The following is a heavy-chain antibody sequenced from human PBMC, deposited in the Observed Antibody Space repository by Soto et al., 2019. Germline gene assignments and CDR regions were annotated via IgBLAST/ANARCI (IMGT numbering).Heavy chain of an antibody. Sequence: QVQRVQSGAEVKTPGSSVKVSCKTSGGTFSTYAISWVRQAPGQGLEWLGGIIPTFRTTSYEQEFRSRVTISADESTGTAYMELSSLRSEDTAMYYSAREWARTHGGARTANYGMYVWGQGTTVIVSS. V-gene: IGHV1-69*01. CDR1: GGTFSTYA. D-gene: IGHD5-18*01. CDR3: AREWARTHGGARTANYGMYV. CDR2: IIPTFRTT. J-gene: IGHJ6*02.